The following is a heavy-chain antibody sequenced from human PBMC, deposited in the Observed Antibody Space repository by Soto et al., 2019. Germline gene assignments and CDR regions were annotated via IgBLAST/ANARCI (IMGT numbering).Heavy chain of an antibody. CDR2: INHSGST. Sequence: SETLSLTCAVYGGSFSGYYWSWIRQPPGKGLEWIGEINHSGSTNYNPSLKSRVTISVDTSKNQFSLKLSSVTAADTAVYYCARGKRGIAAGDFDYWGQGTLVTVAS. J-gene: IGHJ4*02. CDR3: ARGKRGIAAGDFDY. CDR1: GGSFSGYY. V-gene: IGHV4-34*01. D-gene: IGHD6-13*01.